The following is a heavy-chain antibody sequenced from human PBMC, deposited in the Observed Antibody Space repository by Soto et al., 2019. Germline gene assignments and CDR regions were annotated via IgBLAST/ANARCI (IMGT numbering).Heavy chain of an antibody. CDR1: GDRVSSPSAA. J-gene: IGHJ5*02. CDR2: TYYRTKWYN. V-gene: IGHV6-1*01. CDR3: VRTPASGSLDP. D-gene: IGHD6-13*01. Sequence: QTLSLICASPGDRVSSPSAAWNSISQSPTSGVDGLGRTYYRTKWYNDYAVSVKSRITINPDTSKNQFSLQLNSVTPDDTAVYYCVRTPASGSLDPWGQGTLLTASS.